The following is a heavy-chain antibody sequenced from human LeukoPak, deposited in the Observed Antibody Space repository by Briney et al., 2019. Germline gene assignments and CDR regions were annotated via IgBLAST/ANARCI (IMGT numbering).Heavy chain of an antibody. CDR2: TDYSAKWYN. CDR1: GDSVSSNSAG. CDR3: ARGMVVGPAAIRNNWFDP. D-gene: IGHD2-2*02. Sequence: SRTLSLTCAISGDSVSSNSAGWDCIRQSPWRGLEWLRRTDYSAKWYNDYAVSVKSRITINTDTSQNPFSLQLNSVTPEDTAVYYCARGMVVGPAAIRNNWFDPWGQGTLVTVSS. V-gene: IGHV6-1*01. J-gene: IGHJ5*02.